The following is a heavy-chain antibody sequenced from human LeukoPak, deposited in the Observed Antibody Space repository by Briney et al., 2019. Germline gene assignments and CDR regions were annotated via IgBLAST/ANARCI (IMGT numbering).Heavy chain of an antibody. V-gene: IGHV4-39*07. CDR3: ARKAGVRGVISY. Sequence: SQTLSLTCTVSGGSISSHNYYWGWIRQPPGKGLEWIGSIYHSGSTYYNPSLKSRVTISVDTSKNQFSLKLSSVTAADTAVYYCARKAGVRGVISYWGQGTLVTVSS. CDR1: GGSISSHNYY. CDR2: IYHSGST. J-gene: IGHJ4*02. D-gene: IGHD3-10*01.